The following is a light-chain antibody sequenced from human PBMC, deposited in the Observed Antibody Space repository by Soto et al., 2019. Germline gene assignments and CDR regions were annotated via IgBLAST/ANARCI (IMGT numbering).Light chain of an antibody. Sequence: DIQMTQSPSTLSASVGDRVTITCRASQSISTSLAWYQQKPGTAPKFLIYKASSLESGVSSRFSGSGSGTEFTLTISSLQPDDFATYYCQQYNSYPWTFGQGTKVEIK. CDR1: QSISTS. V-gene: IGKV1-5*03. CDR2: KAS. J-gene: IGKJ1*01. CDR3: QQYNSYPWT.